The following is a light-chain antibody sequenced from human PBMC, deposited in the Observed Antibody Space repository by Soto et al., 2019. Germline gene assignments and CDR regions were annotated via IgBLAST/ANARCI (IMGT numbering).Light chain of an antibody. CDR3: QQYSNWPRT. CDR1: QSVSSN. CDR2: GAS. Sequence: EIGMTQSPATRSVSPGERATLSCRASQSVSSNLAGYQQKPGQAPRLLIYGASTRATGIPARLSGSGSGTEVTLTISRRQSGDFAGYYCQQYSNWPRTFGEGTKVEIK. V-gene: IGKV3-15*01. J-gene: IGKJ1*01.